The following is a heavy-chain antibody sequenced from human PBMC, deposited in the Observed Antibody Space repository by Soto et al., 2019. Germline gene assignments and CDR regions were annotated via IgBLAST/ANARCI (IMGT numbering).Heavy chain of an antibody. D-gene: IGHD2-2*01. CDR1: VGSISSGGYY. Sequence: PSETLSLTCTVSVGSISSGGYYLSWIRQHPGKGLEWIGYIYYSWSTYYNPSLKSRVTISVDTSKNQFSLKLSSVTAADTAVYYCAREVCSSTSCYPPYYYGMDVWGQGTKVTVSS. CDR2: IYYSWST. CDR3: AREVCSSTSCYPPYYYGMDV. V-gene: IGHV4-31*03. J-gene: IGHJ6*02.